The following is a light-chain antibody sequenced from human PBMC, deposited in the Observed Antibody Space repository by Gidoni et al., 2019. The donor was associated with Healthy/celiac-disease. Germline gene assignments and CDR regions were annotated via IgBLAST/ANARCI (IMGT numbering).Light chain of an antibody. J-gene: IGKJ4*01. CDR2: DAS. Sequence: EFLLPHSPATLSLSPGERATLSCRASQSVSSNLAWYQQKPGQAPRLLIYDASNRATGIPARFSGSGSGTDFTLTISSLESEDFAVYYCQQRSNWPLTFGGGTKVEIK. CDR1: QSVSSN. V-gene: IGKV3-11*01. CDR3: QQRSNWPLT.